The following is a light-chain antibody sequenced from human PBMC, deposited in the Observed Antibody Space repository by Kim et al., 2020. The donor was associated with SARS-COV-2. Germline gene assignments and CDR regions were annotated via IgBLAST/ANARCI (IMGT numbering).Light chain of an antibody. V-gene: IGKV1-39*01. CDR3: QQSYTTPIYA. CDR1: QSITNY. Sequence: DIQMTQSPSSLPAFVGDRVTITCRASQSITNYLNWYQQKPGKAPMLLIYAASSLQSGVPSRFSGSGSGTDFTLTIDSLQPEDFATYYCQQSYTTPIYAFGQGTKLEIK. J-gene: IGKJ2*01. CDR2: AAS.